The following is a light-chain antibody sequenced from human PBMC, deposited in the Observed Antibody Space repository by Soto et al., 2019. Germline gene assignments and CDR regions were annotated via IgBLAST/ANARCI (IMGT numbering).Light chain of an antibody. CDR2: DAS. V-gene: IGKV1-5*01. CDR1: QSITFH. CDR3: QQYNSYSPLT. J-gene: IGKJ4*01. Sequence: IQMTQSPPSLSASVVDRVTITCRASQSITFHLNWYQQKPGKAPKLLIYDASSLESGVPSRFSGSGSGTEFTLTISSLQPDDFATYYCQQYNSYSPLTFGGGTKVDIK.